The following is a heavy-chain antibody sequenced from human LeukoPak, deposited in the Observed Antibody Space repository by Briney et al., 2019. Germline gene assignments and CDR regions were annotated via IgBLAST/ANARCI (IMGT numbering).Heavy chain of an antibody. CDR3: ARDRPLAAAWFDAFDI. D-gene: IGHD6-13*01. V-gene: IGHV4-39*07. CDR2: IYYRGNT. J-gene: IGHJ3*02. CDR1: GGSIRSNNYY. Sequence: SETLSLTCNVSGGSIRSNNYYWGWIRQPPGKGLEWIGNIYYRGNTHYNPSLKSRVTISIDTSKNHFSLKLTSVTAADTAVYYCARDRPLAAAWFDAFDIWGQGTMVTVSS.